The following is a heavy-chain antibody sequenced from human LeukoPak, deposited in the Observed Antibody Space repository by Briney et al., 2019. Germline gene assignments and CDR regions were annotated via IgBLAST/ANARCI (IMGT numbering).Heavy chain of an antibody. CDR3: AKDRGGYYVDAFDI. CDR1: GFTFSNAW. D-gene: IGHD3-22*01. CDR2: ISGSGGST. V-gene: IGHV3-23*01. Sequence: GGSLRLSCAASGFTFSNAWMSWVRQAPGKGLEWVSAISGSGGSTYYADSVKGRFTISRDNSKNTLYLQMNSLRAEDTAVYYCAKDRGGYYVDAFDIWGQGTMVTVSS. J-gene: IGHJ3*02.